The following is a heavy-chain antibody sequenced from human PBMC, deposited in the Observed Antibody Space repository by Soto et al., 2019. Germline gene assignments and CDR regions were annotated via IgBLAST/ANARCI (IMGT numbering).Heavy chain of an antibody. D-gene: IGHD3-16*01. CDR3: ARPNWRGSTASFDY. V-gene: IGHV3-11*01. J-gene: IGHJ4*02. Sequence: GGSLRLSCAASGLSFSDYDMSWIRQAPGKGLEWLGYISASGTTISIADSVKGRFTISRDNAKNSLYLHMNSLRVDDAAVYYCARPNWRGSTASFDYWGRGTLVNVS. CDR1: GLSFSDYD. CDR2: ISASGTTI.